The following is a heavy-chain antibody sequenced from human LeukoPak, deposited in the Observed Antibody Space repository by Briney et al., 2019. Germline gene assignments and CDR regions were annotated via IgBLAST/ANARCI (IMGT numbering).Heavy chain of an antibody. J-gene: IGHJ4*02. D-gene: IGHD1-26*01. CDR2: ISSSSSTI. Sequence: GGSLRLSCAASEFSVSSNYMTWVRQAPGKGLEWISYISSSSSTIYYADSAKGRFTISRDNAKNSLYLQMNSLRAEDMAVYYCARRSLSGVGATVDYWGQGTLVTVSS. CDR1: EFSVSSNY. V-gene: IGHV3-48*01. CDR3: ARRSLSGVGATVDY.